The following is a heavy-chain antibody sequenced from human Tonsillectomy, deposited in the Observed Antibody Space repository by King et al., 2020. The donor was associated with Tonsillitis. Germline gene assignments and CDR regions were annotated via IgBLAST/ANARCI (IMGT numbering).Heavy chain of an antibody. V-gene: IGHV3-23*04. D-gene: IGHD2-2*01. CDR2: IWCGDGST. J-gene: IGHJ4*02. CDR1: GFTFSSYA. Sequence: VQLVESGGGLVQPGGSLRLSCAASGFTFSSYAMSWVRQAPGKGLEWVAAIWCGDGSTYYADSVKGRFTISRDNSKNTLYLQMNSLRVEDTAVYYCARSYWRGTSCYSPFDYWGQGTLVTVSS. CDR3: ARSYWRGTSCYSPFDY.